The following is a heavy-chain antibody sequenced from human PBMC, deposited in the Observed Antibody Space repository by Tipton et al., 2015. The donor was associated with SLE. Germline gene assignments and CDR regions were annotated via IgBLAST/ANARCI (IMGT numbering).Heavy chain of an antibody. V-gene: IGHV5-51*03. Sequence: QSGPEVKQPGESLKISCKGSGYSFTSYWIGWVRRMPGKGLEWMGIIYPGDSDTRYSPPFQGQVTISADNSSRTANLQWSSLKASDTAMYYCARPSGSSFLGGFDYWGQGTLVTVSS. CDR3: ARPSGSSFLGGFDY. CDR1: GYSFTSYW. J-gene: IGHJ4*02. CDR2: IYPGDSDT. D-gene: IGHD6-13*01.